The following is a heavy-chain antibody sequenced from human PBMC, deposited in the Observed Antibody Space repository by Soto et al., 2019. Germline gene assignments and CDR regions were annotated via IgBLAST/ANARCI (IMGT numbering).Heavy chain of an antibody. V-gene: IGHV2-5*02. CDR1: GFSLSTSGVG. J-gene: IGHJ3*02. CDR3: AHRRLYYDSSGYLGGAFDI. Sequence: QITLKESGPTLVKPTQTLTLTCTFSGFSLSTSGVGVGWIRQPPGKALEWLALIYWDDDKRYSPSLKSRLTITKDTSKIQVVLTMTNLDPVDTATYYCAHRRLYYDSSGYLGGAFDIWGQGTMVTVSS. CDR2: IYWDDDK. D-gene: IGHD3-22*01.